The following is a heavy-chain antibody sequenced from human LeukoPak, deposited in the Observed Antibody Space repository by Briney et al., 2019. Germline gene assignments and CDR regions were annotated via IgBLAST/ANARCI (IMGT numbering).Heavy chain of an antibody. CDR2: IIPILGIA. CDR1: GGTFSSYA. D-gene: IGHD2-2*01. CDR3: ARDQYCSSTSCYGGNY. V-gene: IGHV1-69*04. Sequence: SVKVSCKASGGTFSSYAISWVRQAPGQGLEWMGRIIPILGIANYAQKFQGRVTITADKSTSTAYMELSSLRSEDTAVYYCARDQYCSSTSCYGGNYWGQGTLVTVSS. J-gene: IGHJ4*02.